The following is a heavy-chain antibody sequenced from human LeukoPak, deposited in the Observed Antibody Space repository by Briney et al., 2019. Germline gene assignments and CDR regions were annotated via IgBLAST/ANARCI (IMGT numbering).Heavy chain of an antibody. CDR1: GFTFSSYE. CDR3: AGLQFSGSGAFDY. Sequence: GGSLRLSCAASGFTFSSYEMNWVRQAPGKGLEWVSYISTSGNTIYYADSVKGRFIISRNNAKNSLYLQMNSLRAEDTAVYYCAGLQFSGSGAFDYWGQGTLVSVSS. CDR2: ISTSGNTI. V-gene: IGHV3-48*03. J-gene: IGHJ4*02. D-gene: IGHD6-13*01.